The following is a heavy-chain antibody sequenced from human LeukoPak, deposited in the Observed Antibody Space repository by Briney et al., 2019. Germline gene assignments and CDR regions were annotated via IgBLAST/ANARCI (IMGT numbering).Heavy chain of an antibody. V-gene: IGHV3-21*01. D-gene: IGHD4-23*01. CDR3: ARDLGKIGGNSSPFDY. CDR1: GFTFRNYN. J-gene: IGHJ4*02. Sequence: GGSLRLSCAASGFTFRNYNMNWVRQAPGKGLEWVSSINRSSGYIYYADSVKGRFTISRDNAKNSLYLQMNSLRAEDTAVYYCARDLGKIGGNSSPFDYWGQGTLVTVSS. CDR2: INRSSGYI.